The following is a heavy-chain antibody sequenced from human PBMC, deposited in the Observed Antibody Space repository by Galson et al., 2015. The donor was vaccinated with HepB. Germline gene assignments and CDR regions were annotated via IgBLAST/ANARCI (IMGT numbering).Heavy chain of an antibody. CDR3: ARAAFGSSSYWYFDL. J-gene: IGHJ2*01. CDR1: GFTFSNYY. Sequence: SLRLSCAASGFTFSNYYMSWIRQAPGKGLEWISYISSSYTYTNYADSVKGRFTISRDNAKNSLYLQMHSLRDEDTAVYYCARAAFGSSSYWYFDLWGRGTLVTVSS. V-gene: IGHV3-11*06. CDR2: ISSSYTYT. D-gene: IGHD2-15*01.